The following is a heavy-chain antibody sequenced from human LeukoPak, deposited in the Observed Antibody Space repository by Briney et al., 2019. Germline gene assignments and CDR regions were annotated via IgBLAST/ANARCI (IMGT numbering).Heavy chain of an antibody. J-gene: IGHJ4*02. CDR1: GFTFSSYA. Sequence: GGSLRLSCAASGFTFSSYAMSWVRQAPGKGLEWVSAISGSGGSTYYADSVKGRFTISRDNSKNTLYLQMNSLRAEDTAVYYRAKDPSIVVVMADYWGQGTLVTVSS. D-gene: IGHD3-22*01. CDR3: AKDPSIVVVMADY. CDR2: ISGSGGST. V-gene: IGHV3-23*01.